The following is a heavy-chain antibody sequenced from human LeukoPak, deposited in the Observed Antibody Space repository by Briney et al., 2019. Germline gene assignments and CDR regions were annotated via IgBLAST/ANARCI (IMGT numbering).Heavy chain of an antibody. CDR3: VRLNWRRKAFDI. Sequence: SETLSLTCTVSGGSISSYYWSWIRQPPGKGLEWIGYIYYSGSTNYNPSLKSRVTISVGTSKNQFSLKLSSVTAADTAVYYCVRLNWRRKAFDIWGQGTMVTVSS. D-gene: IGHD1-20*01. CDR2: IYYSGST. J-gene: IGHJ3*02. V-gene: IGHV4-59*01. CDR1: GGSISSYY.